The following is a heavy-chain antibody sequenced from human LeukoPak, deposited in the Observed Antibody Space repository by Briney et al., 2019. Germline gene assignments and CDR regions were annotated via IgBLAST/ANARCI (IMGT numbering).Heavy chain of an antibody. CDR3: ARDGIAAAGTNDY. Sequence: ASVKVSCKASGYTFTGYYMHWVRQAPGQGLEWMGWINPNSGGTNYAQKLQGRVTMTTDTSTSTAYMELRSLRSDDTAVYYCARDGIAAAGTNDYWGQGTLVTVSS. CDR1: GYTFTGYY. J-gene: IGHJ4*02. V-gene: IGHV1-2*02. CDR2: INPNSGGT. D-gene: IGHD6-13*01.